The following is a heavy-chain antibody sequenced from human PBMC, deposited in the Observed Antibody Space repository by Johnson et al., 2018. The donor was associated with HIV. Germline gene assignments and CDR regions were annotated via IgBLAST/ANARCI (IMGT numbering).Heavy chain of an antibody. CDR2: IKQDGSEK. CDR1: GFTFSSYG. J-gene: IGHJ3*02. D-gene: IGHD6-6*01. CDR3: AREGLKQLERGDGDAFDI. V-gene: IGHV3-7*03. Sequence: MQLVESGGGVVQPGGSLRLSCAASGFTFSSYGMHWVRQAPGKELEWVANIKQDGSEKYYVDSVKGRFTISRDNAKNSLYLQMNSLRAEDTALYYCAREGLKQLERGDGDAFDIWGQGTMVTVSS.